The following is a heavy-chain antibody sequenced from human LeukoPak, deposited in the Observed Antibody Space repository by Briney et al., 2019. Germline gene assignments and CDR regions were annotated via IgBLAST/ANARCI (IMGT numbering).Heavy chain of an antibody. D-gene: IGHD6-6*01. J-gene: IGHJ6*02. Sequence: GGSLRLSCAASGFTFSSYGMHWVRQAPGKGLEWVAVISYDGSNKYYADSVKGRFTISRDNSKNTLYLQMNSLRAEDTAVYYCANGPGSSSFYYYYVMDVWGQGTTVTVSS. CDR1: GFTFSSYG. CDR3: ANGPGSSSFYYYYVMDV. CDR2: ISYDGSNK. V-gene: IGHV3-30*18.